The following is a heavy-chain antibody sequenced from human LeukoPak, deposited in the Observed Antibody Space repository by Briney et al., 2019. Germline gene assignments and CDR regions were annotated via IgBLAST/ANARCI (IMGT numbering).Heavy chain of an antibody. Sequence: GGSLRLSCAASGFTFSSYWMHWVRQAPGKGLVWFSRINSDGSSTSYADSVKGRFTISRDNAKNTLYLQMNSLRAEDTAVYYCAGSYYYGMDVWGQGTTVTVSS. CDR1: GFTFSSYW. V-gene: IGHV3-74*01. CDR2: INSDGSST. CDR3: AGSYYYGMDV. J-gene: IGHJ6*02.